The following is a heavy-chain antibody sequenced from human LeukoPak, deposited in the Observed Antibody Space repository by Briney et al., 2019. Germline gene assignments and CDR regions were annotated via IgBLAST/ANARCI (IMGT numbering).Heavy chain of an antibody. V-gene: IGHV3-33*01. J-gene: IGHJ4*02. Sequence: GGSLRLSCAASGFTFSNFGMHWVRQAPGKGLEWVAVIWYDGSHKFYADSVKGRFTISRDNSKNTLYLQMNSLRAEDTAVYYCARDIYDSGSYYFDYWGQGTLVIVSS. CDR2: IWYDGSHK. CDR1: GFTFSNFG. D-gene: IGHD1-26*01. CDR3: ARDIYDSGSYYFDY.